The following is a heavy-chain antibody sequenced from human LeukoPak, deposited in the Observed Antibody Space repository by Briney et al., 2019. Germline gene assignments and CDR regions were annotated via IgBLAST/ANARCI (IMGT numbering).Heavy chain of an antibody. Sequence: GGSLRLSCAASGFAFSSFAMGWVRQSPGKGLGWLSTINGGGNTTFYADSVKGRFTISRDNSKNALYLHMDSLRPDDTAIYYCTKELHVAVAVADYYYFYMDVWGRGTAVTVSS. CDR2: INGGGNTT. J-gene: IGHJ6*03. D-gene: IGHD6-19*01. CDR1: GFAFSSFA. CDR3: TKELHVAVAVADYYYFYMDV. V-gene: IGHV3-23*01.